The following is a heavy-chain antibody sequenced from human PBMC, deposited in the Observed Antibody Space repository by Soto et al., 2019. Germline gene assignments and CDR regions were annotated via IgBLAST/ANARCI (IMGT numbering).Heavy chain of an antibody. Sequence: TLSLTCTVSGGSISSYYWSWIRQPPGKGLEWIGYIYYSGSTNYNPSLKSRVTISVDTSKNQFSLKLSSVTAADTAVYYCARGPDYGDYDSYSDYWGQGTLVTVSS. D-gene: IGHD4-17*01. CDR3: ARGPDYGDYDSYSDY. V-gene: IGHV4-59*01. CDR1: GGSISSYY. CDR2: IYYSGST. J-gene: IGHJ4*02.